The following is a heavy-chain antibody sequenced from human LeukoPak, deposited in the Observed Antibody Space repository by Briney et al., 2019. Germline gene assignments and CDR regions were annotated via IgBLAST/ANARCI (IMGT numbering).Heavy chain of an antibody. V-gene: IGHV3-23*01. D-gene: IGHD2-15*01. CDR1: GFTLRSYA. CDR2: IDWRGGST. Sequence: GGSLRLSCAASGFTLRSYAMSWVRQARGKGLEWVSAIDWRGGSTYSADSVKGRFTISRDNSKNTLYLQMNSLRAEDTAVYYCAKSQYCSGGACYRLDCWGLGTLVTVSS. J-gene: IGHJ4*02. CDR3: AKSQYCSGGACYRLDC.